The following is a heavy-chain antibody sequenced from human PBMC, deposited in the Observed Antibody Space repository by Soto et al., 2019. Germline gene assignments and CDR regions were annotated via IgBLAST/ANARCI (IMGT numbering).Heavy chain of an antibody. D-gene: IGHD2-2*02. J-gene: IGHJ3*02. CDR1: GGTFSSYA. CDR2: IIHIFGTA. V-gene: IGHV1-69*01. CDR3: ADAISVGDAFDI. Sequence: QVQLVQCGAEVKKPGSSVKVSCKASGGTFSSYAISWVRQAPGQGLEWMGGIIHIFGTANYAQKFQGRGTITADESTSTAYMELGRVRSEGRAVYYGADAISVGDAFDIWCEGTMVAVAS.